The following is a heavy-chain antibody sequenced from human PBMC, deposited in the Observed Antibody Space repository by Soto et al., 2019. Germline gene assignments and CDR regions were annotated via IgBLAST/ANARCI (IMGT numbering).Heavy chain of an antibody. CDR1: GGSISSSSYY. D-gene: IGHD3-3*01. J-gene: IGHJ4*02. CDR2: IYYSGST. Sequence: SETLSLTCTVSGGSISSSSYYWGWIRQPPGKGLEWIGSIYYSGSTYYNQSLKNRVTISVDTSKNKFSLKLSSVTAADTAVYYCARHQQAIFGVVYDYWGQGTLVTVSS. V-gene: IGHV4-39*01. CDR3: ARHQQAIFGVVYDY.